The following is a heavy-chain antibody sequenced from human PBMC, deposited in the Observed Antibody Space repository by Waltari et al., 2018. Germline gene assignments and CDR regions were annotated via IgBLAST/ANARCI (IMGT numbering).Heavy chain of an antibody. Sequence: EVQLVESGGGLVQPGRSLRLSCTASGFTFGDYAMSWFRQAPGTGLEWVGFIRSKAYGGTTEYAASVKGRFTISRDDSKSIAYLQMNSLKTEDTAVYYCTRDRVDYDILTGYSDYWGQGTLVTVSS. CDR1: GFTFGDYA. CDR2: IRSKAYGGTT. D-gene: IGHD3-9*01. CDR3: TRDRVDYDILTGYSDY. J-gene: IGHJ4*02. V-gene: IGHV3-49*03.